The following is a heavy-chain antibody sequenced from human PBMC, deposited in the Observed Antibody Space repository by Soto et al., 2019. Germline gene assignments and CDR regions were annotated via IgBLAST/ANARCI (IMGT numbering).Heavy chain of an antibody. Sequence: EVQLVESGGGLVQPGGSLRLSCAASGFTFSNYDMHWVRQVTGKGLGWVSAIGAAGDTYYPDSVKGRFTISRENAKNSLYLQMNSLRAEDTAVYYCASGGWGSSWYEGGSRIDYWGQGALVTVSS. CDR3: ASGGWGSSWYEGGSRIDY. CDR2: IGAAGDT. D-gene: IGHD6-13*01. V-gene: IGHV3-13*01. J-gene: IGHJ4*02. CDR1: GFTFSNYD.